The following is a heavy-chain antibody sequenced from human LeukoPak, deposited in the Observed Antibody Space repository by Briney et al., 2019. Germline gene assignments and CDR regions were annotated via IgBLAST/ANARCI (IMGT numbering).Heavy chain of an antibody. CDR2: INPNSGGT. CDR3: ARARRCTSCYVNWFDP. Sequence: ASVTVSCKASGYTFTGYYMHWVRQPPGQGLEWMGWINPNSGGTNYAQKFQGRVTMTRDTYISTAYMELSRLRSDDTAVYYCARARRCTSCYVNWFDPWGQGTLVTVSS. D-gene: IGHD2-2*01. V-gene: IGHV1-2*02. J-gene: IGHJ5*02. CDR1: GYTFTGYY.